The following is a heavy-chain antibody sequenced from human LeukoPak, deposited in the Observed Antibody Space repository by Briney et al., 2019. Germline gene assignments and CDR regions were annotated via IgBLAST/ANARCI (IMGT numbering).Heavy chain of an antibody. Sequence: SQTLSLTCAVYGGSFSGYYWSWVRQPPGKGLEWIGEINHSGSTNYNPSLKSRVTISVDTSKNQFSLKLSSVTAADTAVYYCARSKRYCSSTSCYKGYWFDPWGQGTLVTVSS. CDR2: INHSGST. D-gene: IGHD2-2*02. V-gene: IGHV4-34*01. CDR1: GGSFSGYY. CDR3: ARSKRYCSSTSCYKGYWFDP. J-gene: IGHJ5*02.